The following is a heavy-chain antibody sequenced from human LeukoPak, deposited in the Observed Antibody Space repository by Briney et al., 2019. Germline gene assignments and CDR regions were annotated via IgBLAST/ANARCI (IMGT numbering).Heavy chain of an antibody. J-gene: IGHJ5*02. D-gene: IGHD3-22*01. V-gene: IGHV4-59*12. CDR2: VYYSGST. CDR1: GGSISSYY. Sequence: SETLSLTCTVSGGSISSYYWSWIRQPPGKGLEWIGYVYYSGSTNYNPSLKSRVTISVDTSKNQFSLKLSSVTAADTAVYYCATPGSDSSGGNWFDPWGQGTLVTVSS. CDR3: ATPGSDSSGGNWFDP.